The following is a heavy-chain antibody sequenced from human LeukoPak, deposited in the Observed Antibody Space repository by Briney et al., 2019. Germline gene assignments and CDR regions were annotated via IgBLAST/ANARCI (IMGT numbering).Heavy chain of an antibody. D-gene: IGHD3-22*01. J-gene: IGHJ4*02. CDR1: GGSISSSSYY. CDR2: IYYSGST. V-gene: IGHV4-39*07. CDR3: ARLDYYDGSGYLG. Sequence: SETLSLTCTVSGGSISSSSYYWGWIRQPPGKGLEWIGSIYYSGSTYYNPSLKSRVTISVDTSKNQFSLKLSSVTAADTAVYYCARLDYYDGSGYLGWGQGTLVTVSS.